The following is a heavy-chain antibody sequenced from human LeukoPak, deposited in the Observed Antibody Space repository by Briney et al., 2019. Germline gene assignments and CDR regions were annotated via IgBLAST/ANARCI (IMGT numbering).Heavy chain of an antibody. CDR2: INHSGST. D-gene: IGHD3-22*01. V-gene: IGHV4-34*01. Sequence: SSVTLSLTCAVYGGSFSGYYWSWIRQPPGKGLEWIGEINHSGSTNYNPSLKSRVTISVDTSKNQFSLKLSSVTAADTAVYYCARGRRSGYYLGYYYYGMDVWGQGTTVTVSS. CDR1: GGSFSGYY. J-gene: IGHJ6*02. CDR3: ARGRRSGYYLGYYYYGMDV.